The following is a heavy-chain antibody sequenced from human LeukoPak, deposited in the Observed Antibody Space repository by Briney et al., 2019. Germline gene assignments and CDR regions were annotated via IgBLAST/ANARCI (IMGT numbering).Heavy chain of an antibody. D-gene: IGHD6-6*01. CDR2: IKQDGSEK. V-gene: IGHV3-7*01. J-gene: IGHJ6*03. Sequence: GGSLRLSCAASGFTFSSYGMHWVRQAPGKGLEWVANIKQDGSEKYYVDSVKGRFTISRDNAKNSLYLQMNSLRAEDTAVYYCARHSSLVDYYYYYYYMDVWGKGTTVTVSS. CDR3: ARHSSLVDYYYYYYYMDV. CDR1: GFTFSSYG.